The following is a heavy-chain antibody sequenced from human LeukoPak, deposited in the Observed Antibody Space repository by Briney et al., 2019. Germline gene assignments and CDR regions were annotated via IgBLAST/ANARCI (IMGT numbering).Heavy chain of an antibody. Sequence: SETLPLTCTVSGGSISSSTYFLGWIRQPPGKGLEYIGTIYDSGGTYYNPSLKSRVTISVDTSKNQFSLKLTSVTAADTALYYCARPRTEYSHEFDYWGQGTLVTVSS. CDR3: ARPRTEYSHEFDY. V-gene: IGHV4-39*07. D-gene: IGHD5-18*01. J-gene: IGHJ4*02. CDR1: GGSISSSTYF. CDR2: IYDSGGT.